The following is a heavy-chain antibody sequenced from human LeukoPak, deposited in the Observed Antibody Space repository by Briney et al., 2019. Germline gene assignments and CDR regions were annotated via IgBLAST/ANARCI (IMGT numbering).Heavy chain of an antibody. CDR3: ARVHYDSSGYYYYFDY. CDR1: GDSISSYY. D-gene: IGHD3-22*01. J-gene: IGHJ4*02. V-gene: IGHV4-59*01. CDR2: IYYSGST. Sequence: SETLSLTCTVSGDSISSYYWSWIRQPPGKGLEWIGYIYYSGSTSYNPSLKSRVFLSIDTSKNQFSLNLSSVTAADTAVYFCARVHYDSSGYYYYFDYWGQGTLVTVSS.